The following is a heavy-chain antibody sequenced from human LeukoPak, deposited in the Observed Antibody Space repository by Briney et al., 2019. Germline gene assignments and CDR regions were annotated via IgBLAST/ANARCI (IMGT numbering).Heavy chain of an antibody. CDR3: ARESGRYCSSTSCTGDFDY. V-gene: IGHV4-4*07. CDR1: GGSTSSYY. J-gene: IGHJ4*02. CDR2: IYTSGST. D-gene: IGHD2-2*01. Sequence: SETLSLTCTVSGGSTSSYYWSWIRQPAGKGLEWIGRIYTSGSTDYNPSLKSRVTMSVDTSKNQFSLKLSSVTAADTAVYYCARESGRYCSSTSCTGDFDYWGQGTLVTVSS.